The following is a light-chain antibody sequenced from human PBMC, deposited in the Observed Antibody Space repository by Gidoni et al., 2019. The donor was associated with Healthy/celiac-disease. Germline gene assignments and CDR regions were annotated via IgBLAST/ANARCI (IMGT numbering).Light chain of an antibody. J-gene: IGKJ4*01. CDR3: QQCNSTPPT. Sequence: IQMTHSPSSLSASLGDRVTITCRASQSISSYLKWYQQKPGKAPKLLIYAASSLPSGLPSRFSGSGSGTEFTLTISSLQPEDFAAYYCQQCNSTPPTFGGGTKVEIK. CDR2: AAS. V-gene: IGKV1-39*01. CDR1: QSISSY.